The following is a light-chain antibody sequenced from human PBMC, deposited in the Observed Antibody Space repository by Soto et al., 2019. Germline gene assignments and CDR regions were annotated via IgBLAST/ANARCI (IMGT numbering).Light chain of an antibody. V-gene: IGLV4-69*01. CDR3: QTWGTGLWV. J-gene: IGLJ3*02. CDR2: LNSDGSH. Sequence: QPVLTQSPSASASLGASVKLTCTLSSGHSNYAIAWHQQQPEKGPRYLMKLNSDGSHSKGDGIPDRFSGSSSGAERYLTISCLQSEDEADYYCQTWGTGLWVFGGGTKLTVL. CDR1: SGHSNYA.